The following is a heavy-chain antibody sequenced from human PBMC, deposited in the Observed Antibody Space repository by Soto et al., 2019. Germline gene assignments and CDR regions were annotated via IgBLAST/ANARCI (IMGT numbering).Heavy chain of an antibody. D-gene: IGHD2-8*01. J-gene: IGHJ4*02. Sequence: EVQLLESGGGLVQPGGSLRLSCAASGFTFSSYAMRWVRQAPGKGLEWVSAISGSGGSTYYADSVKGRFTISRDYSKNTVYLQMNSLRAEDTALYYCAKGRIVLMVYAMRGYYFDYWGQGTLVTVS. V-gene: IGHV3-23*01. CDR3: AKGRIVLMVYAMRGYYFDY. CDR2: ISGSGGST. CDR1: GFTFSSYA.